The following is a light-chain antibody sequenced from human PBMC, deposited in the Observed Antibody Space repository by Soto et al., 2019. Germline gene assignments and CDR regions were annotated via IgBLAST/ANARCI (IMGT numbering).Light chain of an antibody. J-gene: IGLJ3*02. Sequence: SYELTQPPSVSVAPGQTASITCGGNNIGSKSVHWRQQKPGQAPVLVIYVNTDRPSGIPDRLSGSNSGNTATLTISRVEAGDEADYYCQVWDSSDDHPLFGGGTKLTVL. V-gene: IGLV3-21*02. CDR3: QVWDSSDDHPL. CDR1: NIGSKS. CDR2: VNT.